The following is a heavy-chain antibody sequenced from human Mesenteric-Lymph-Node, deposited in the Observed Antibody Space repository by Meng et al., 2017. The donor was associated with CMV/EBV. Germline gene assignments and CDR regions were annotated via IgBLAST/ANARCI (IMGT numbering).Heavy chain of an antibody. J-gene: IGHJ6*02. CDR1: GFTFDAYA. V-gene: IGHV3-23*01. CDR3: ARRQILYGSGSSPRGYGMDV. Sequence: GGSLRLSCAASGFTFDAYAMSWVRQAPGKGLEWVSAISGSGGSVYYADSVKGRFTISRDNAKNSLYLQMISLRAEDTAVYYCARRQILYGSGSSPRGYGMDVWGQGTTVTVSS. CDR2: ISGSGGSV. D-gene: IGHD3-10*01.